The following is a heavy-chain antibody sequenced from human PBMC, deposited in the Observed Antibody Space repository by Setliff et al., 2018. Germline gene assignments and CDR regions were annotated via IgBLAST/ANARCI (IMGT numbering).Heavy chain of an antibody. Sequence: SETLSLTCTVSGGSISSGGYYWSWIRQPPGKGLEWIGYIYYSGSTSYYNPYLKSRVTISLDTSKNQFSLELRSVTAADTAVYYCARSRTTAVKGGVFAVWGRGTLVTVSS. CDR3: ARSRTTAVKGGVFAV. V-gene: IGHV4-31*03. J-gene: IGHJ2*01. D-gene: IGHD1-7*01. CDR1: GGSISSGGYY. CDR2: IYYSGSTS.